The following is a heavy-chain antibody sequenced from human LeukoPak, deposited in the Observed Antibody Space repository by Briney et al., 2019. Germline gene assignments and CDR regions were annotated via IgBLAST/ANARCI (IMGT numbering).Heavy chain of an antibody. CDR1: GFNFSRYT. D-gene: IGHD3-22*01. Sequence: GGSLRLSCLAPGFNFSRYTMHWVRQAPGEGLENFSAINSNGGSTYYADSVKGRFTISRDNSKNTLYLQMSSLRAEDTAVYYCVKEEYYYDSSGYLYYYYYGMDVWGQGTTVTVSS. V-gene: IGHV3-64D*09. CDR2: INSNGGST. CDR3: VKEEYYYDSSGYLYYYYYGMDV. J-gene: IGHJ6*02.